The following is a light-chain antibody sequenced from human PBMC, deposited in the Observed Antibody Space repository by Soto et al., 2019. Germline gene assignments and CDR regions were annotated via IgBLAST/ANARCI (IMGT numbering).Light chain of an antibody. J-gene: IGKJ1*01. V-gene: IGKV1-6*01. CDR3: QHYHRNMWS. Sequence: AIQMTQSPSTLSASVGERATITCRASQGIRNDLGWYQQKPGEAPKLLIFAASNLHSGVPSRFSGSGSVTEFTLTIATLQPDDFATYFCQHYHRNMWSFGPGTKVDI. CDR1: QGIRND. CDR2: AAS.